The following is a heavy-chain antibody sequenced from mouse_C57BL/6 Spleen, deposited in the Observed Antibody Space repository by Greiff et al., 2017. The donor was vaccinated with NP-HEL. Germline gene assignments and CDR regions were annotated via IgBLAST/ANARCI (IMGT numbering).Heavy chain of an antibody. CDR2: IYPGDGDT. Sequence: QVQLKQSGPELVKPGASVKISCKASGYAFSSSWMNWVKQRPGKGLEWIGRIYPGDGDTNYTGKFKGKATLTADKSSSTAYMQLSSRTSEDSAVYFCARLDDYDGSLYWYFDVWGTGTTVTVSS. V-gene: IGHV1-82*01. CDR1: GYAFSSSW. CDR3: ARLDDYDGSLYWYFDV. D-gene: IGHD2-4*01. J-gene: IGHJ1*03.